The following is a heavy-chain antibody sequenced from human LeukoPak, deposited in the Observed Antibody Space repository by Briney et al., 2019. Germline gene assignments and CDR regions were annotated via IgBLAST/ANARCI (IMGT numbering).Heavy chain of an antibody. V-gene: IGHV3-21*01. Sequence: PGGSLRLSCAASGFTFSSYSMNWVRQAPGKGLEWVSSIRSSSSYIYYADSVKGRFTISRGNAKNSLYLQMNSLRAEDTAVYYCARESPLTGYFDYWGQGTLVTVSS. CDR1: GFTFSSYS. CDR2: IRSSSSYI. D-gene: IGHD7-27*01. CDR3: ARESPLTGYFDY. J-gene: IGHJ4*02.